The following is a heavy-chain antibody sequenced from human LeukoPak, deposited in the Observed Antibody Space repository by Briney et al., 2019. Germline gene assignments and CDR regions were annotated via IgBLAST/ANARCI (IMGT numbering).Heavy chain of an antibody. Sequence: RSQTLSLTCAISGDTVSSNTAAWIWIRQSPSRGLECLGRTYYRSKWYTEYAVSVKSRMTINVDTSKNQFSLQLNSVTPEDTAVYYCARDRGASGWLDYWDQGALVTVSS. V-gene: IGHV6-1*01. D-gene: IGHD6-19*01. CDR2: TYYRSKWYT. CDR1: GDTVSSNTAA. CDR3: ARDRGASGWLDY. J-gene: IGHJ4*02.